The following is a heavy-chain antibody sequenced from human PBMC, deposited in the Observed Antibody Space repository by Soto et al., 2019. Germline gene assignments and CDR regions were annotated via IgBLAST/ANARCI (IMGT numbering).Heavy chain of an antibody. CDR1: GYTFTGYY. CDR3: ARGSYDFWSGYYPPDY. V-gene: IGHV1-2*02. Sequence: GASVKVSCKASGYTFTGYYMHWVRQAPGQGLEWMGWINPNSGGTNYAQKFQGRVTMTRDTSISTAYMELSRLRSYDTAVYYCARGSYDFWSGYYPPDYWGQGTLVTVSS. J-gene: IGHJ4*02. CDR2: INPNSGGT. D-gene: IGHD3-3*01.